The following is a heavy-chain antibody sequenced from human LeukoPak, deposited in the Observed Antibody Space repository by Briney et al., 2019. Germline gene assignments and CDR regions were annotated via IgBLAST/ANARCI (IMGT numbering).Heavy chain of an antibody. CDR1: GGSISGSY. CDR3: ARFSGSFSD. J-gene: IGHJ4*02. CDR2: IYFNGNT. Sequence: PSETLSLTCTVSGGSISGSYWSWIRQPPGKGLEWIGRIYFNGNTNYNPSLKSRVSMSVDTSKNQFSLKLSSVTAADTAIYYCARFSGSFSDWGQGTLVTVSS. D-gene: IGHD1-26*01. V-gene: IGHV4-4*07.